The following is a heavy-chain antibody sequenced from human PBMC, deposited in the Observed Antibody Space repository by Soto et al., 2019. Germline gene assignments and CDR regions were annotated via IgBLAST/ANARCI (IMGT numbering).Heavy chain of an antibody. Sequence: GGSLRLSCAASGFTFSSYSMNWVRQAPGKGLEWVSSISSSSSYIYYADSVKGRFTISRDNAKNSLYLQMNSLRAEDTAVYYCARELSAIAARNKGEGGYFDYWGQGTLVTVSS. CDR2: ISSSSSYI. V-gene: IGHV3-21*01. D-gene: IGHD6-6*01. J-gene: IGHJ4*02. CDR3: ARELSAIAARNKGEGGYFDY. CDR1: GFTFSSYS.